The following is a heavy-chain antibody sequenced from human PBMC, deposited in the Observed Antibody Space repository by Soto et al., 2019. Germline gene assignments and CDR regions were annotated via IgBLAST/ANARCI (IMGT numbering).Heavy chain of an antibody. CDR1: GFSLRTHGVG. CDR3: AREPVPESPMKWWFDF. V-gene: IGHV2-5*01. CDR2: IYWNDDQ. D-gene: IGHD2-15*01. Sequence: SGPTLVNPTQTLTLTCTFSGFSLRTHGVGVGWFRQPPGKALEWLALIYWNDDQRYSPSLRGRLTITKDTSKNQVVLTMTNMGPVDTATYYCAREPVPESPMKWWFDFWGQGTLVTVSS. J-gene: IGHJ4*02.